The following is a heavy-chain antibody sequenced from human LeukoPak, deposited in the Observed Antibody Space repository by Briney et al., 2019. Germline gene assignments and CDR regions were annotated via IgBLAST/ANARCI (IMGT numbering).Heavy chain of an antibody. D-gene: IGHD6-19*01. CDR2: IISTGGTI. Sequence: GGSLRLSCAASGFTFSDYYMSWIRQAPGKGLEWLSYIISTGGTIYYADSVKGRFTISRGNAKNSLYLQMNSLRAEDTAVYYCAGYSSGWFGAFHIWGQGTMVTVSS. CDR3: AGYSSGWFGAFHI. V-gene: IGHV3-11*04. CDR1: GFTFSDYY. J-gene: IGHJ3*02.